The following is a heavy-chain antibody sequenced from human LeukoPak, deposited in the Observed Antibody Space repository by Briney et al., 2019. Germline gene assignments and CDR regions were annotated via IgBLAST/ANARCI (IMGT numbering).Heavy chain of an antibody. CDR2: IWYDGSNK. Sequence: GGSLRLSCAASGFTFSSYGMHWVRQAPGKGLECVAVIWYDGSNKYYADFVKGRFTISRDNSKNTLYLQMNSLRAEDTAVYYCARGGSGYYYGFDFWGQGTLVTVSS. V-gene: IGHV3-33*01. D-gene: IGHD3-22*01. CDR1: GFTFSSYG. J-gene: IGHJ4*02. CDR3: ARGGSGYYYGFDF.